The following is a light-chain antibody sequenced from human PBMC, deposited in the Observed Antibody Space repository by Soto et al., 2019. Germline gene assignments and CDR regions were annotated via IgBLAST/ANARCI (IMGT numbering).Light chain of an antibody. V-gene: IGKV4-1*01. CDR1: QSILYSSNNKNY. Sequence: DIVMTQSPDSLAVSLGERATINCKSSQSILYSSNNKNYLAWYQEKPGQPPKLLIYWASTRESGVPDRFSGAGSGTDFTLTISSLQAEDAAVYYCQKYYGPPRTFCQATKMEIK. J-gene: IGKJ2*02. CDR2: WAS. CDR3: QKYYGPPRT.